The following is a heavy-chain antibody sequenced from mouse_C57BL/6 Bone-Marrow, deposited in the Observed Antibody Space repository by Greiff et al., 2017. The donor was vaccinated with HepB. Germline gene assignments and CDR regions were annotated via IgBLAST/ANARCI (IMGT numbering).Heavy chain of an antibody. D-gene: IGHD1-1*01. CDR3: ARRDYYGSSPWYFDV. V-gene: IGHV8-12*01. J-gene: IGHJ1*03. CDR2: IYWDDDK. Sequence: QVQLKESGPGILQSSQTLSLTCSFSGFSLSTSGMGVSWIRQPSGKGLEWLAHIYWDDDKRYNPSLKSRLTISKDTSRNQVFLKITSVDTADTATYYCARRDYYGSSPWYFDVWGTGTTVTVSS. CDR1: GFSLSTSGMG.